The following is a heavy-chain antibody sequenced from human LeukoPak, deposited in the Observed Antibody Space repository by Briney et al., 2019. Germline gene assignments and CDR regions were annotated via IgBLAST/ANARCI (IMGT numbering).Heavy chain of an antibody. D-gene: IGHD6-13*01. J-gene: IGHJ4*02. CDR3: AKEPPGIAAARWVFDY. CDR2: ISGSGGST. V-gene: IGHV3-23*01. Sequence: PGGSLRLSCAASGFTFSSYAMSWVRQAPGKGLEWVSAISGSGGSTYYADSVKGRSTISRDNSKNTLYLQMNSLRAEDTAVYYCAKEPPGIAAARWVFDYWGQGTLVTVSS. CDR1: GFTFSSYA.